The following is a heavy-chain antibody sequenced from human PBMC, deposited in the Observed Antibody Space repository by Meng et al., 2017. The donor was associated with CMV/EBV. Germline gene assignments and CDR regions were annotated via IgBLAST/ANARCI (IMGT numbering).Heavy chain of an antibody. Sequence: EVQLVESGGGLVKPGGSLRLSCAASGFTFSSYSMNWVRQAPGKGLEWVSSISSSSSYIYYADSVKGRFTISRDNAKNSLYLQMNSLRAEDTAVYYCARENKELEPHFDYWGQGTLVTVSS. CDR3: ARENKELEPHFDY. CDR2: ISSSSSYI. J-gene: IGHJ4*02. D-gene: IGHD1-1*01. CDR1: GFTFSSYS. V-gene: IGHV3-21*01.